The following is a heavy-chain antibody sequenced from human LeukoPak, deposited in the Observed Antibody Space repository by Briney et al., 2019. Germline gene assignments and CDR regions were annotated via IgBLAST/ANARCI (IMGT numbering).Heavy chain of an antibody. J-gene: IGHJ4*02. V-gene: IGHV3-7*03. Sequence: GGSLRLSCAASGFSLSTYWISWVRQAPGKGLEWVANIKQDESEKDYVDSVKGRFTISRDNAKNSLYLQMSSLRAEDTAVYYCATYSGAHHKTFDDWGQGTLVTVSS. CDR3: ATYSGAHHKTFDD. CDR1: GFSLSTYW. D-gene: IGHD1-26*01. CDR2: IKQDESEK.